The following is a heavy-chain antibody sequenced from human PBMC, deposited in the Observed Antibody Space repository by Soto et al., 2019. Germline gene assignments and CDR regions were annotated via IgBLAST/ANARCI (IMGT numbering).Heavy chain of an antibody. D-gene: IGHD2-15*01. J-gene: IGHJ6*02. CDR3: ARDRKDIVVVVAATLTYGMDV. V-gene: IGHV1-2*04. CDR2: INPNSGGT. CDR1: GYTFTGYY. Sequence: QVQLVQSGAEVKKPGASVKVSCEASGYTFTGYYMHWVRQAPGQGLEWMGWINPNSGGTNYAQKFQGWVTMTRDTSISTAYMELSRLRSDDTAVYYCARDRKDIVVVVAATLTYGMDVWGQGTTVTVSS.